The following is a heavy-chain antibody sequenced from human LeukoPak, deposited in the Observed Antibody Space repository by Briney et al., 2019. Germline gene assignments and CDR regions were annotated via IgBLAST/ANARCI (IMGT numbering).Heavy chain of an antibody. J-gene: IGHJ5*02. D-gene: IGHD6-19*01. CDR1: GGTFSSYA. CDR2: INAGNGNT. Sequence: ASVKVSCKASGGTFSSYAMHWVRQAPGQRLEWMGWINAGNGNTKYSQKFQGRVTITRDTSASTAYMELSSLRSEDTAVYYCARTPSPRQWLVRSWFDPWGQGTLVTVSS. V-gene: IGHV1-3*01. CDR3: ARTPSPRQWLVRSWFDP.